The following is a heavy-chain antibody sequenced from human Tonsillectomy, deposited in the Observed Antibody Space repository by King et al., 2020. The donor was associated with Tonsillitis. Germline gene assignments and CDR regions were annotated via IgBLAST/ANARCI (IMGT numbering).Heavy chain of an antibody. D-gene: IGHD4-23*01. CDR2: IWFDGSDK. CDR1: GFSFSSYG. J-gene: IGHJ3*02. Sequence: VQLVEAGGGVVQPGRSLRLSCAASGFSFSSYGVHCVRQAPGKGLELVAIIWFDGSDKYYGDSVKGRFTISRDNSQNTLYLQMNSLRAEDTAVYYCARPSTVVTRGFNAFDIWGQGTVVTVSS. CDR3: ARPSTVVTRGFNAFDI. V-gene: IGHV3-33*08.